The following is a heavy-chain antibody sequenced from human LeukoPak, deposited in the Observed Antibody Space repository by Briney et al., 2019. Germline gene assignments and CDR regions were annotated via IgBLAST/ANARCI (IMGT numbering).Heavy chain of an antibody. CDR1: GVTFSSYW. D-gene: IGHD1-1*01. CDR2: IKEDGSAR. J-gene: IGHJ6*02. CDR3: AGGTGMDD. V-gene: IGHV3-7*05. Sequence: GGSLRLSCAASGVTFSSYWMNWVRQAPGKGLEWVANIKEDGSARYYVDFVKGRFSISRDNAKKSVYLQMNSLGADDTAVYYCAGGTGMDDWGQGTPVTVSS.